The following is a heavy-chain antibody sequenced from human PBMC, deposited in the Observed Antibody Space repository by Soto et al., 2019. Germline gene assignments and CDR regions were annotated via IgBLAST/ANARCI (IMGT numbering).Heavy chain of an antibody. Sequence: QVQLVESGGGVVQPGRSLRLSCAASGFIFSTYVMHWVRQAPGKGLEWVAVIWYDGSNERYADSENGRFTISRDNSKNTLAGELNGLRAEDKAVYYGAREVPAAGDTDYWGQGPLVTVSS. J-gene: IGHJ4*02. V-gene: IGHV3-33*01. D-gene: IGHD6-25*01. CDR3: AREVPAAGDTDY. CDR2: IWYDGSNE. CDR1: GFIFSTYV.